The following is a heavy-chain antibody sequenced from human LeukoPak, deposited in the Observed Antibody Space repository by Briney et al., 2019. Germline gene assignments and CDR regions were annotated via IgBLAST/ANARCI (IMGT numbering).Heavy chain of an antibody. CDR3: ASTINNDYGDYGRFDY. J-gene: IGHJ4*02. D-gene: IGHD4-17*01. CDR2: IYYSGST. Sequence: PSETLSLTCTVSGGSISSSSYYWSWIRQPPGKGLEWIGYIYYSGSTYYNPSLKSRVTISVDTSKNQFSLKLSSVTAADTAVYYCASTINNDYGDYGRFDYWGQGTLVTVSS. V-gene: IGHV4-30-4*08. CDR1: GGSISSSSYY.